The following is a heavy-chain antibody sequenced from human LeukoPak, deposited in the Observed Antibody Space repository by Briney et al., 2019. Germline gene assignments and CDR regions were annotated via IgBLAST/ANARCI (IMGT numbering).Heavy chain of an antibody. CDR1: GGSISSSSYY. D-gene: IGHD1-26*01. J-gene: IGHJ4*02. Sequence: ETLSLTCTVSGGSISSSSYYWGWIRQPPGKGLEWVSLIYSGGSTSYADSVKGRFTISRDSSKNTLYLQMNSLRAEDTAVYFCARPPYSGTYWGAGDWGQGTLVTVSS. CDR3: ARPPYSGTYWGAGD. CDR2: IYSGGST. V-gene: IGHV3-53*01.